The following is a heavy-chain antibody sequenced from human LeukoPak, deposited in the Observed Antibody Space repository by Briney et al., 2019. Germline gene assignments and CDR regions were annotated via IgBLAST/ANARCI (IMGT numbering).Heavy chain of an antibody. J-gene: IGHJ6*03. D-gene: IGHD6-19*01. CDR1: VYTFTIYG. CDR2: ISAYNGNT. V-gene: IGHV1-18*01. CDR3: ARIHSSGWTNYYYYSMDV. Sequence: ASVTVSCKASVYTFTIYGISWVRQAPGRGLEGVGWISAYNGNTNYAQKLQRRVTMTTDTSTSTAYMELRSLRSNDTAVYYCARIHSSGWTNYYYYSMDVWGKGTTVTVSS.